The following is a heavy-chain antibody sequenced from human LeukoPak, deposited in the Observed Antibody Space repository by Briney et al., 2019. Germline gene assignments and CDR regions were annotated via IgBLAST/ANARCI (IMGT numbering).Heavy chain of an antibody. D-gene: IGHD2-2*01. CDR3: ARAVVGCSSTSCYYKH. CDR2: IIPIFGTA. J-gene: IGHJ1*01. Sequence: SVKVSCEASGGTFSSYAISWVRQAPGQGLEWMGGIIPIFGTANYAQKFQGRVTITADESTSTAYMELSSLRSEDTAVYYCARAVVGCSSTSCYYKHWGQGTLVTVSS. CDR1: GGTFSSYA. V-gene: IGHV1-69*13.